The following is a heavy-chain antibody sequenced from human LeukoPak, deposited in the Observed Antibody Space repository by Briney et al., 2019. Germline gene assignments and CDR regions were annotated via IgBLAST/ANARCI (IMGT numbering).Heavy chain of an antibody. CDR2: IYYSGST. Sequence: SETLSLTCTVSGGSISSGGYSWSWIRQHPGKGLEWIGYIYYSGSTYYNPSLKSRVTISVDTSKNQFSLKLSSVTAADTAVYYCARLLTPFLRQGLWLAAAGTFDYWGQGTLVTVSS. V-gene: IGHV4-31*03. D-gene: IGHD6-13*01. CDR1: GGSISSGGYS. CDR3: ARLLTPFLRQGLWLAAAGTFDY. J-gene: IGHJ4*02.